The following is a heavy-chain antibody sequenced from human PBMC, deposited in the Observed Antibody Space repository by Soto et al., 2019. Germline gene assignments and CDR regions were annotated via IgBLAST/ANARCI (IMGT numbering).Heavy chain of an antibody. Sequence: QGQLVQSGAEVKKPGASLKVSCGTSGFSFTSYSFHWVRQAPAQGLQWMGWINAGRGKTKYSQQFQGRVTFTWDTSANTVYMELSRLTSEDTSVFYCARWIDNGYFDYLGQGTLVTVSA. CDR2: INAGRGKT. V-gene: IGHV1-3*01. CDR3: ARWIDNGYFDY. J-gene: IGHJ4*02. CDR1: GFSFTSYS. D-gene: IGHD4-17*01.